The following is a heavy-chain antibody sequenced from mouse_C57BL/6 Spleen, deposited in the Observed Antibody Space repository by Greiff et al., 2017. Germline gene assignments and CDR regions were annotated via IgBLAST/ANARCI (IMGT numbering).Heavy chain of an antibody. CDR3: ARNDGKDAMDD. Sequence: QVQLQQSGPELVKPGASVKISCKASGYAFSSSWMNWVKQRPGKGLEWIGRIYPGDGDTNYNGKFKGKATLTADKASSTAYMQLSSLTSEDSAVYFCARNDGKDAMDDWGKGTSVTVSS. V-gene: IGHV1-82*01. D-gene: IGHD1-1*01. CDR1: GYAFSSSW. CDR2: IYPGDGDT. J-gene: IGHJ4*01.